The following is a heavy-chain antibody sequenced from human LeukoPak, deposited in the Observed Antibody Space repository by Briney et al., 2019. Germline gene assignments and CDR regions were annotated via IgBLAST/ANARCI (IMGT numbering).Heavy chain of an antibody. V-gene: IGHV7-4-1*02. J-gene: IGHJ5*02. Sequence: ASVKVSCKASGYTFTNYAMNWVRQAPGQGLQWMGWIDPNTGNPTYAQGFTGRFVFTLDTSVSTTYLQISSLKPEDTAVYYCARAYQHLGGLSFPGSWGQGTLVTVSS. CDR3: ARAYQHLGGLSFPGS. CDR2: IDPNTGNP. CDR1: GYTFTNYA. D-gene: IGHD3-16*01.